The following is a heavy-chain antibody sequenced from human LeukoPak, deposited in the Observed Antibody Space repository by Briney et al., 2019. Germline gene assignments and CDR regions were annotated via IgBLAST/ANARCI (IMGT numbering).Heavy chain of an antibody. V-gene: IGHV3-30*18. CDR2: ISYDGSNK. CDR3: ANGGGSPLGPYAFDI. J-gene: IGHJ3*02. Sequence: GRSLRLSCTASGFTFSSYGMHWVRQAPGKGLEWVAVISYDGSNKYYADSVKGRFTISRDNSKNTLYLQMNSLRAEDTTVYYCANGGGSPLGPYAFDIWGQGTMVTVSS. CDR1: GFTFSSYG. D-gene: IGHD1-26*01.